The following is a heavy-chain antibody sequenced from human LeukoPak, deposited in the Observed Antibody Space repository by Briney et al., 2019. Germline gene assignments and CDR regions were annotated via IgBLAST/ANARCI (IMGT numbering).Heavy chain of an antibody. CDR3: ARGGPPYASDI. D-gene: IGHD1-14*01. CDR2: IRRDGSEK. V-gene: IGHV3-7*01. CDR1: GFTFSNYY. J-gene: IGHJ3*02. Sequence: GESLRLSCAASGFTFSNYYMHWVRQAPGKGPEWVADIRRDGSEKNYMDSLKGRFTISRDNAKNSLYLQMNSLRVEDTAVYYCARGGPPYASDIWGQGTMVSVSS.